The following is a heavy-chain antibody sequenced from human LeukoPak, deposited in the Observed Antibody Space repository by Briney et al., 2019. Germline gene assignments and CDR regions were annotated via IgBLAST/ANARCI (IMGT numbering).Heavy chain of an antibody. D-gene: IGHD2-8*02. CDR1: GFTFSNSW. CDR2: IKKDGSDK. J-gene: IGHJ4*02. CDR3: AGSGY. V-gene: IGHV3-7*05. Sequence: GGSLRLSCATSGFTFSNSWMSWVRQAPGKGLEWVASIKKDGSDKYFVDSVKGRFTISRDNAKNSLFLQMNSLRAEDTAVYCCAGSGYWGQGTLVTVSS.